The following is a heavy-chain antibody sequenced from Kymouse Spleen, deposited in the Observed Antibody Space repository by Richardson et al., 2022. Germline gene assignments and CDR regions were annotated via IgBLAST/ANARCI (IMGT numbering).Heavy chain of an antibody. CDR3: AREGGSGSPYYFDY. V-gene: IGHV3-33*01. CDR1: GFTFSSYG. D-gene: IGHD3-10*01. Sequence: QVQLVESGGGVVQPGRSLRLSCAASGFTFSSYGMHWVRQAPGKGLEWVAVIWYDGSNKYYADSVKGRFTISRDNSKNTLYLQMNSLRAEDTAVYYCAREGGSGSPYYFDYWGQGTLVTVSS. CDR2: IWYDGSNK. J-gene: IGHJ4*02.